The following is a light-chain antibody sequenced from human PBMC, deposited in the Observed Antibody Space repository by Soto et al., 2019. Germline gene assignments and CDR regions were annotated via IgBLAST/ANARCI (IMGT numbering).Light chain of an antibody. V-gene: IGLV1-44*01. CDR1: SSNIGSNT. Sequence: VLTXPPSASGTPGQRVTISCSGSSSNIGSNTVHWYQQLPGAAPKLLIYTNSQRPSGVPDRFSASKSGTSASLAISGLQSEDEADYYCAAWDGSLNGHVFGTGTKVTVL. J-gene: IGLJ1*01. CDR3: AAWDGSLNGHV. CDR2: TNS.